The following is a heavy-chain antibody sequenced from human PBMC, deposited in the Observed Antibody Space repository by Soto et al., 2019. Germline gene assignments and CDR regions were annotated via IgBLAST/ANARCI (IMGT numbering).Heavy chain of an antibody. CDR1: GFAFSSYD. CDR3: ANRDTSMVTRYYYGMDV. Sequence: GGSLRLSCGASGFAFSSYDMSWVRQAPGKGLEWVSAISGSGDRTYYADSVRGRFTISRDNSKNTLYLQMNSLRAEDTAVYFCANRDTSMVTRYYYGMDVWGQGTTVTVSS. V-gene: IGHV3-23*01. J-gene: IGHJ6*02. CDR2: ISGSGDRT. D-gene: IGHD5-18*01.